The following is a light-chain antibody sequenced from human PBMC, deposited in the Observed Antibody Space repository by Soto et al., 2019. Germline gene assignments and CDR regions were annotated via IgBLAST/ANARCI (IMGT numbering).Light chain of an antibody. CDR3: QSYDSTLSARYV. Sequence: QSVLTQPPSVSGAPGQRVTISCTGSSSNIGAGYDVHWYQQRPGTAPKLLIFGNTNRPSGVPDRFSGSKSGTSASLAITGLPAEDEGDYYCQSYDSTLSARYVFGTGTKLTVL. J-gene: IGLJ1*01. V-gene: IGLV1-40*01. CDR2: GNT. CDR1: SSNIGAGYD.